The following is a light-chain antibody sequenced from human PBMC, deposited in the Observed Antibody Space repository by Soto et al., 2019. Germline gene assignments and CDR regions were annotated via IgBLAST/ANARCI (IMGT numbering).Light chain of an antibody. V-gene: IGLV2-8*01. CDR3: SSYAGANNPHV. J-gene: IGLJ2*01. Sequence: QSALTQPPSASGSPGQSVTISCTGTSSDVGGYNYVSWYQQHPGKAPKLMIYDVSKRPSGVPDRFSGSKSGNTASLTVSGLQAEDDADYYCSSYAGANNPHVFGAGTKLTVL. CDR2: DVS. CDR1: SSDVGGYNY.